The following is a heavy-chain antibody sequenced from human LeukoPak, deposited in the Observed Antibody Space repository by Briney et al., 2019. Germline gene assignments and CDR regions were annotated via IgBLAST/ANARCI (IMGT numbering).Heavy chain of an antibody. J-gene: IGHJ4*02. Sequence: GGSLRLSCAASGFTVSSNYMSWVRQAPGKGLEWVSVIYSGGSTYYADSVKGRFTISRDNSRNTLYLQMSSLRAEDTAVYYCARDLRQAGWVFDYWGQGTLVTVSS. CDR2: IYSGGST. V-gene: IGHV3-53*01. D-gene: IGHD6-19*01. CDR1: GFTVSSNY. CDR3: ARDLRQAGWVFDY.